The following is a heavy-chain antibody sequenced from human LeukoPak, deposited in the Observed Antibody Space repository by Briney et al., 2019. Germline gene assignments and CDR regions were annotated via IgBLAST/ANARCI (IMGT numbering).Heavy chain of an antibody. Sequence: SSGKVSCKASRHTFTSYAMHWLRQAPGQRLKWMGWINAFNVNTEYSHKFQARVTISRYTSTITAYMELSSLRSEDTAVYYCARDSSGYYYGVVYWGRGTLVTVSS. V-gene: IGHV1-3*01. CDR2: INAFNVNT. CDR3: ARDSSGYYYGVVY. D-gene: IGHD3-22*01. CDR1: RHTFTSYA. J-gene: IGHJ4*02.